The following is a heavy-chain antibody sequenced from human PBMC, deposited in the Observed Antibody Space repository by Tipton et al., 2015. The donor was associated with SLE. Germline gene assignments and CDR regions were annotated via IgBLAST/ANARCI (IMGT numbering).Heavy chain of an antibody. CDR1: GGSISPYY. J-gene: IGHJ4*02. CDR3: ARHMITGGEFDY. V-gene: IGHV4-59*08. D-gene: IGHD3-16*01. CDR2: IYSSGTT. Sequence: TLSLTCTVSGGSISPYYWSWLRQPPGKGLEWIGYIYSSGTTNYNPSLKSRVTISVDTSKNQFSLKLSSVTAADTAVYYCARHMITGGEFDYWGQGTLVTVSS.